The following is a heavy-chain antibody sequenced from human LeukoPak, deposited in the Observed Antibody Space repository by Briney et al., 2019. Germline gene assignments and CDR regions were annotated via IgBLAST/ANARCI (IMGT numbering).Heavy chain of an antibody. Sequence: SQTLSLTCTVSGGSISSGGYYWSWIRQHSGRGLEWIGYIYDSGSTYYNPSLKSRVTISVDTSKNHFSLKLSFVTAADTAVYYCARVTMIVVVIDYWGQGTLVTVSS. CDR3: ARVTMIVVVIDY. D-gene: IGHD3-22*01. J-gene: IGHJ4*02. CDR2: IYDSGST. CDR1: GGSISSGGYY. V-gene: IGHV4-31*03.